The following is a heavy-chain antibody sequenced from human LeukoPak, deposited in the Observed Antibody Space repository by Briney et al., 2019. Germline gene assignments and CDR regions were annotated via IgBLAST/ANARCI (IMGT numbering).Heavy chain of an antibody. Sequence: GGSLRLSCAASGFTFSSYAMSWVRQAPGKGLKWVSAISGSGGSTYYADSVKGRFTISRDNSKNTLYLQMNSLRAEDTAVYYCAKDQGDYYDSSGYYLDAFDIWGQGTMVTVSS. D-gene: IGHD3-22*01. CDR2: ISGSGGST. CDR3: AKDQGDYYDSSGYYLDAFDI. CDR1: GFTFSSYA. J-gene: IGHJ3*02. V-gene: IGHV3-23*01.